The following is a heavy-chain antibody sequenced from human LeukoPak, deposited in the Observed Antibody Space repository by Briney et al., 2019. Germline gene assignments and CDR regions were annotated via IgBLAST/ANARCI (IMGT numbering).Heavy chain of an antibody. CDR2: ISGGSSFT. D-gene: IGHD6-19*01. Sequence: PGGSLRLSCAASGFSFSSFSMNWVRQAPGKGLEWVSYISGGSSFTYYVDSVKGRFTISRDNAKNSLYLQMNSLRAEDTAVYYCARDLGYSSGPNYWGQGTRVTVSS. V-gene: IGHV3-21*01. CDR1: GFSFSSFS. J-gene: IGHJ4*02. CDR3: ARDLGYSSGPNY.